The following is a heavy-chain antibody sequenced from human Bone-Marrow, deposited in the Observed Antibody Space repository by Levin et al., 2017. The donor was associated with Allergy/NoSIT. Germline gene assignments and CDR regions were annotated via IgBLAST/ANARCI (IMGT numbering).Heavy chain of an antibody. CDR2: ITNSGRT. D-gene: IGHD4-23*01. Sequence: PGASVKVSCAASGFTFSNYAMSWVRQAPGKGLEWVSAITNSGRTYYADSVKGRFTVSRDNSKNTLYLQINSLRADDTAVYYCAKEMTAVVPVFDYWGQGTLVTVSS. CDR3: AKEMTAVVPVFDY. J-gene: IGHJ4*02. CDR1: GFTFSNYA. V-gene: IGHV3-23*01.